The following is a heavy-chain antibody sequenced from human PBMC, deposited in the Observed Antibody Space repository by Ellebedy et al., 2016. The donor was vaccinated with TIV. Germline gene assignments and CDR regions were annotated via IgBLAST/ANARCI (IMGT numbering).Heavy chain of an antibody. CDR3: ARKSNWFDP. Sequence: GSLRLXXAVYGGSFSGYYWSWIRQPPGKGLEWIGEINHSGSTNYNPSLKSRVTISVDTSKNQFSLKVSSVTAADTAVYYCARKSNWFDPWGQGTLVTVSS. J-gene: IGHJ5*02. CDR1: GGSFSGYY. CDR2: INHSGST. V-gene: IGHV4-34*01.